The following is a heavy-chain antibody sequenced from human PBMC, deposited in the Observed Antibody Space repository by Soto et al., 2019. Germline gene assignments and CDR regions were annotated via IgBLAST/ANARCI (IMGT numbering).Heavy chain of an antibody. D-gene: IGHD6-6*01. CDR2: ISWNSGSI. CDR1: GFTFDDYS. Sequence: SLGLSFAAPGFTFDDYSMHWVRQAPGKGLEWVSGISWNSGSIGYADSVKGRFTISRDNAKNSLYLQMNSLRAEDTALYYCAKDMGGGSSSRSNWGQGTLVTVSS. V-gene: IGHV3-9*01. CDR3: AKDMGGGSSSRSN. J-gene: IGHJ4*02.